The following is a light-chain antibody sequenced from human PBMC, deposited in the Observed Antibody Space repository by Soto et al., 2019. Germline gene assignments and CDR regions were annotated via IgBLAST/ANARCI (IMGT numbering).Light chain of an antibody. CDR3: AVWDDNLDAQV. CDR2: SNN. V-gene: IGLV1-44*01. Sequence: QSVLTQSSSASGTPGQRVTISCSGSSSNIGTNRVNWYKQLPGTAPELLIQSNNQRPSGVPDRFSGSKSGTSASLAISGLQSEDEADYYCAVWDDNLDAQVFGGGTKVTVL. J-gene: IGLJ3*02. CDR1: SSNIGTNR.